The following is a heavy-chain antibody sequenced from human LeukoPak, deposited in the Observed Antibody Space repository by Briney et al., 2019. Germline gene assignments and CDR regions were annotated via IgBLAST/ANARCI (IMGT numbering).Heavy chain of an antibody. V-gene: IGHV3-30-3*01. J-gene: IGHJ4*02. CDR3: ARGRKGYCTNGVCCTAHAFDY. Sequence: GRSLRLSCAASGFTFSSYAMHWVRQAPGKGLEWVAVISYDGSNKYYADSVKGRFTISRDNSKNTLYLQMNSLRAEDTAVYYCARGRKGYCTNGVCCTAHAFDYWGQGTLVTVSS. CDR2: ISYDGSNK. D-gene: IGHD2-8*01. CDR1: GFTFSSYA.